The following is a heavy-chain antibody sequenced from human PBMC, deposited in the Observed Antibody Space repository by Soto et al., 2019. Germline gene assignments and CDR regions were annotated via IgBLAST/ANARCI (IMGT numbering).Heavy chain of an antibody. CDR2: FDPEDGET. Sequence: VSVEASCKVSGYTLTELSMHWVRQAPGKGLEWMGGFDPEDGETIYAQKFQGRVTMTEDTSTDTAYMELSSLRSEDTAVYYCATDGYGDYYFAYWGQGTLVTVSS. J-gene: IGHJ4*02. CDR1: GYTLTELS. CDR3: ATDGYGDYYFAY. V-gene: IGHV1-24*01. D-gene: IGHD4-17*01.